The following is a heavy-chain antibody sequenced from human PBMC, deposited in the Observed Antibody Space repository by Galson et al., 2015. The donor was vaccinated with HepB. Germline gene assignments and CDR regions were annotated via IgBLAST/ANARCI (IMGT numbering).Heavy chain of an antibody. CDR2: LSPYNGDT. J-gene: IGHJ6*02. Sequence: SVKVSCKASGYTFTSIGISWVRQAPGHGLEWMGWLSPYNGDTNYAQKFQGRVTMTTDTSTSTAYMELGSLSSYDTAVYYCARDFSATTAITSYGMDVWGQGTTVTVSS. CDR1: GYTFTSIG. V-gene: IGHV1-18*01. CDR3: ARDFSATTAITSYGMDV. D-gene: IGHD5-18*01.